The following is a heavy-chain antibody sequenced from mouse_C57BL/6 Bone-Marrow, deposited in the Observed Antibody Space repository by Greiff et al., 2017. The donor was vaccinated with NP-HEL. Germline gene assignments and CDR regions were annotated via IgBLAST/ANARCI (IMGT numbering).Heavy chain of an antibody. CDR2: IWSGGST. CDR3: ARNRRVGYYAMDY. V-gene: IGHV2-2*01. CDR1: GFSLTSYG. Sequence: VMLVESGPGLVQPSQSLSITCTVSGFSLTSYGVHWVRQSPGKGLEWLGVIWSGGSTDYNAAFISRLSISKDNSKSQVFFKMNSLQADDTAIYYCARNRRVGYYAMDYWGQGTSVTVSS. J-gene: IGHJ4*01. D-gene: IGHD1-1*01.